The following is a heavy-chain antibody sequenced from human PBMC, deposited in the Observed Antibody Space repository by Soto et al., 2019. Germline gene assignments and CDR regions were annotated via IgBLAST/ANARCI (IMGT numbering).Heavy chain of an antibody. V-gene: IGHV1-69*02. D-gene: IGHD3-10*01. J-gene: IGHJ4*02. CDR3: AVSYGAGYRSLDN. CDR1: GDTLTFYS. Sequence: QVQLVQSGAGVKKPWSSVRVSCKASGDTLTFYSINWVRQAPGLGREGMGRINPILSMSNYAPRIQGRVTTTADKYTRTAYMKLSSLRTEDAAVYYCAVSYGAGYRSLDNWGQGALVTVSS. CDR2: INPILSMS.